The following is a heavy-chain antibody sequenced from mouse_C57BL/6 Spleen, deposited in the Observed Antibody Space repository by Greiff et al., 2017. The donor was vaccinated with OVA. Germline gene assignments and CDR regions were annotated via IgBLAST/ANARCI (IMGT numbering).Heavy chain of an antibody. CDR1: GFTFSDYG. CDR3: ALLLLAY. Sequence: EVQLVESGGGLVKPGGSLKLSCAASGFTFSDYGMHWVRQAPEKGLEWVAYISSGSSTIYYADTVKGRFTISRDNAKNTLFLQMTSLRSEDTAMYYCALLLLAYWGQGTLVTVSA. V-gene: IGHV5-17*01. D-gene: IGHD1-1*01. CDR2: ISSGSSTI. J-gene: IGHJ3*01.